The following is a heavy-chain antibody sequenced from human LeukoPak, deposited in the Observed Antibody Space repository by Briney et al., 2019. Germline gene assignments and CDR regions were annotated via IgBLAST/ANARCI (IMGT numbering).Heavy chain of an antibody. Sequence: GGSLRLSCAASGFAFSGYGIHWARQAPGKGLEWVTFIRYDGNTKYYADSVKGRFSISRDNSKNTLYLQMNSLRAEDTAVYYCAKNRKFYGSGSHALGYWGQGTLVTVSS. CDR2: IRYDGNTK. J-gene: IGHJ4*02. V-gene: IGHV3-30*02. CDR3: AKNRKFYGSGSHALGY. CDR1: GFAFSGYG. D-gene: IGHD3-10*01.